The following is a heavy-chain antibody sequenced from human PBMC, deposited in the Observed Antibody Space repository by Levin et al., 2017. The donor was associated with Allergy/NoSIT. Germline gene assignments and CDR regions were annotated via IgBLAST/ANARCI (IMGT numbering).Heavy chain of an antibody. Sequence: HPGGSLRLSCAASGFTFSSYAMHWVRQAPGKGLEWVAVISYDGSNKYYADSVKGRFTISRDNSKNTLYLQMNSLRAEDTAVYYCARVGGNSAYYYYGMDVWGQGTTVTVSS. V-gene: IGHV3-30-3*01. J-gene: IGHJ6*02. D-gene: IGHD4-23*01. CDR2: ISYDGSNK. CDR1: GFTFSSYA. CDR3: ARVGGNSAYYYYGMDV.